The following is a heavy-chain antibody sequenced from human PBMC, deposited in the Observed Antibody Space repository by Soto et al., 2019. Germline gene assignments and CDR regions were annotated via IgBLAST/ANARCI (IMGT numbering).Heavy chain of an antibody. CDR2: ISGSGGST. V-gene: IGHV3-23*01. CDR3: AKTVCSSTSCYAAAPVGAFDI. Sequence: GGSLRLSCAASGFTFSSYAMSWVRQAPGKGLEWVSAISGSGGSTYYADSVKGRFTISRDNSKNTLYPQMNSLRAEDTAVYYCAKTVCSSTSCYAAAPVGAFDIWGQGTMVTVSS. D-gene: IGHD2-2*01. J-gene: IGHJ3*02. CDR1: GFTFSSYA.